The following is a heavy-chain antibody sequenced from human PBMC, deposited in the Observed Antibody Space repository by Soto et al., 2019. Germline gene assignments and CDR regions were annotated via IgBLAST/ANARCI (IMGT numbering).Heavy chain of an antibody. D-gene: IGHD6-6*01. J-gene: IGHJ5*01. Sequence: QVQLQESGPGLVKPSQTLSLTCTVSGGSISSDNHYWSWIRQHPGRGLEWIGHIYYSGSTYYNPSLKSRLTISVDTSKNRFSLNLSSVTAADTAVYYCAKDHAREQFVRGENWFDSWGQGTLVTVSS. CDR1: GGSISSDNHY. CDR3: AKDHAREQFVRGENWFDS. V-gene: IGHV4-31*03. CDR2: IYYSGST.